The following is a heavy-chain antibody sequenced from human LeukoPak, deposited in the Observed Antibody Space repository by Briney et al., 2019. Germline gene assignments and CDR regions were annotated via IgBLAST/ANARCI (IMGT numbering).Heavy chain of an antibody. CDR2: VYYSGSS. CDR1: GGSISSSSYY. D-gene: IGHD6-13*01. J-gene: IGHJ4*02. Sequence: SETLSLTCTVSGGSISSSSYYWGWIRRAPGKGLEWIGSVYYSGSSYCNPSLKSRVTISVDTSKNQFSLKLSSVTATDTAVYYCARHGRKNGVAAAYTGFDYWGQGTLVTVSS. V-gene: IGHV4-39*01. CDR3: ARHGRKNGVAAAYTGFDY.